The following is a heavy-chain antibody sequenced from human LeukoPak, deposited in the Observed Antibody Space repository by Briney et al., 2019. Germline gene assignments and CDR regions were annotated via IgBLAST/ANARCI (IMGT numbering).Heavy chain of an antibody. J-gene: IGHJ4*02. CDR3: ARLYYYDSSGYYSLDY. D-gene: IGHD3-22*01. CDR2: IYPGDSDT. V-gene: IGHV5-51*01. CDR1: GYSFTSYW. Sequence: PGESLKISCKGSGYSFTSYWIGWVRQMPGKGLERMGIIYPGDSDTRYSPSFQGQVTISADKSISTAYLQWSSLKASDTAMYYCARLYYYDSSGYYSLDYWGQGTLVTVSS.